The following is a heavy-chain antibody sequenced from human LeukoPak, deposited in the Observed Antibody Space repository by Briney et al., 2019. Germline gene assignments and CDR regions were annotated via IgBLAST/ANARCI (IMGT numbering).Heavy chain of an antibody. V-gene: IGHV4-59*01. J-gene: IGHJ6*02. CDR2: VYYSGST. Sequence: PSETLSLTCAVYGGSFSSYYWSWIRQPPGKGLEWIGYVYYSGSTNYNPSLKSRATISVDTSKNQFSLKLSSVTAADTAVYYCARSYCSSTRCYGDYYYYGMDVWGQGTTVTVSS. CDR1: GGSFSSYY. D-gene: IGHD2-2*01. CDR3: ARSYCSSTRCYGDYYYYGMDV.